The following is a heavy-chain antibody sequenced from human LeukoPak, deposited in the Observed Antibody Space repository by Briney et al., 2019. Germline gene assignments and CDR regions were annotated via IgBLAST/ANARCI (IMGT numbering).Heavy chain of an antibody. Sequence: PSETLSLTCTVSGGSISSYYWSWIRQPPGKGLKWIGNIYYSGYTTYSPSLRSRVTISVDTSKNQFSLKLSSVTAADTAVYYCARDRGRGDFQHWGQGTLVTVSS. D-gene: IGHD1-26*01. CDR2: IYYSGYT. J-gene: IGHJ1*01. V-gene: IGHV4-59*01. CDR1: GGSISSYY. CDR3: ARDRGRGDFQH.